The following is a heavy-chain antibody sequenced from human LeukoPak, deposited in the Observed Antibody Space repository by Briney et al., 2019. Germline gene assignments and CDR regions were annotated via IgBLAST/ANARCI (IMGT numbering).Heavy chain of an antibody. CDR1: GFTFSSYA. Sequence: GGSLSLSCAASGFTFSSYAMSWVRQAPGKGLEWVSAISGSGGSTYYADSVKGRFTISRDNSKNTLYLQMNSLRAEDTAVYYCAKNGNDYGDYRQAYWGQGTLVTVSS. CDR2: ISGSGGST. V-gene: IGHV3-23*01. J-gene: IGHJ4*02. D-gene: IGHD4-17*01. CDR3: AKNGNDYGDYRQAY.